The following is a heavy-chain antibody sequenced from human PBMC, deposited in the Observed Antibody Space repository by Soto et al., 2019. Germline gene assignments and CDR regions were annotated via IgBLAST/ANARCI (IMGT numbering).Heavy chain of an antibody. V-gene: IGHV1-2*04. CDR1: EYTFTDYY. CDR3: AISPPMSVLLWFGEPDYFDH. CDR2: INPDSGGT. D-gene: IGHD3-10*01. Sequence: GASVKVSCKASEYTFTDYYMHWVRQAPGQGLEWMGWINPDSGGTNYAQKNQGWVTMTRDTSISTAYMELSRLGSDDTAVYYFAISPPMSVLLWFGEPDYFDHWGQGTLVTVSS. J-gene: IGHJ4*02.